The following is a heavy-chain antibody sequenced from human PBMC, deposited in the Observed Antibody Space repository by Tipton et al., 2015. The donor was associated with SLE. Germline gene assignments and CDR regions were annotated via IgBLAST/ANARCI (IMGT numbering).Heavy chain of an antibody. CDR1: GFDFRAYG. D-gene: IGHD1-26*01. Sequence: RSLRLSCAASGFDFRAYGMHWVRQAPGKGLEWVATIWSDGGHEHSADSVKGRFTISRDNSKNTLYLQMHSLRVEDTAVYYCAREIVGATLDHYYYYGMDVWGQGTTVTVSS. V-gene: IGHV3-33*01. CDR3: AREIVGATLDHYYYYGMDV. J-gene: IGHJ6*02. CDR2: IWSDGGHE.